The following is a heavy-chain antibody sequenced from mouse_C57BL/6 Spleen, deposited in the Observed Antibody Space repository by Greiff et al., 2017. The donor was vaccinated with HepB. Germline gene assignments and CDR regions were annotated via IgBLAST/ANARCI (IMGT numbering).Heavy chain of an antibody. Sequence: EVMLVESGGGLVKPGGSLKLSCAASGFTFSSYTMSWVRQTPEKRLEWVATISGGGGNTYYPDSVKGRFTISRDNAKNTLYLQMSSLRSEDTALYYCARQGTVVADWYFDVWGTGTTVTVSS. CDR1: GFTFSSYT. V-gene: IGHV5-9*01. J-gene: IGHJ1*03. CDR3: ARQGTVVADWYFDV. CDR2: ISGGGGNT. D-gene: IGHD1-1*01.